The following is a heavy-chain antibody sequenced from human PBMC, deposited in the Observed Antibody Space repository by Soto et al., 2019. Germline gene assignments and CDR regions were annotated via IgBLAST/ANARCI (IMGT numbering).Heavy chain of an antibody. V-gene: IGHV5-10-1*01. CDR1: GYSFTGYW. CDR2: IDPSDSYT. D-gene: IGHD2-2*01. Sequence: PGESLKISCKGSGYSFTGYWISWVRQMPGKGLEWMGRIDPSDSYTSYSPSFQGHVTISADKSISTAYLQWSSLKASDTAMYYCARHPVAMPDYYYSGMDVWGQGTTVTVSS. CDR3: ARHPVAMPDYYYSGMDV. J-gene: IGHJ6*02.